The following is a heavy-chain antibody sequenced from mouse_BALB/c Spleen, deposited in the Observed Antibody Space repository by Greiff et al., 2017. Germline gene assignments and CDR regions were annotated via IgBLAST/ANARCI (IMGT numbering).Heavy chain of an antibody. J-gene: IGHJ3*01. V-gene: IGHV5-9-4*01. D-gene: IGHD1-1*02. CDR2: ISSGGSYT. Sequence: EVNVVESGGGLVKPGGSLKLSCAASGFTFSSYAMSWVRQSPEKRLEWVAEISSGGSYTYYPDTVTGRFTISRDNAKNTLYLEMSSLRSEDTAMYYCAGGNPLAYWGQGTLVTVSA. CDR1: GFTFSSYA. CDR3: AGGNPLAY.